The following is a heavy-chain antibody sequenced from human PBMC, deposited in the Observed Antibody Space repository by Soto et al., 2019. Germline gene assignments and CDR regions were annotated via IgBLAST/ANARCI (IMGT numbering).Heavy chain of an antibody. CDR2: IIPMFGTP. J-gene: IGHJ4*02. Sequence: QVQLVQSGAEVKKPGSSVKVSCKASGDAFTNYIFDWVRQAPGQGLEWMGGIIPMFGTPKYAQTFQDRVTISAAVSTGTAYLELTSLRFDDTAVYYCARGRDQPPVGLYFDSWGEGTWVTVSS. CDR1: GDAFTNYI. V-gene: IGHV1-69*01. CDR3: ARGRDQPPVGLYFDS. D-gene: IGHD1-26*01.